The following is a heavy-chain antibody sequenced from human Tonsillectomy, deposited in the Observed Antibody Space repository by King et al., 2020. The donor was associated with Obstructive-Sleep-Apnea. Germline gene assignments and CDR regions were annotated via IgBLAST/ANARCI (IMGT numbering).Heavy chain of an antibody. CDR2: ISYDGSNK. CDR1: GFTFNSYA. CDR3: ARVFVSTSSGCHPAY. D-gene: IGHD6-6*01. V-gene: IGHV3-30*04. Sequence: VQLVESGGGVVQPGRSLRLSCAASGFTFNSYAMHWVRQAPGKGLEWVAVISYDGSNKYYADSVQGRFTISRDNSKNTLYLQMKSLRAEDTAVYYCARVFVSTSSGCHPAYWGQGTLVTVSS. J-gene: IGHJ4*02.